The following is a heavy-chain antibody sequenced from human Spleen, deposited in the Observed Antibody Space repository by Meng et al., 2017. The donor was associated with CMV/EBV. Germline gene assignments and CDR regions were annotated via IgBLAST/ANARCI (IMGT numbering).Heavy chain of an antibody. V-gene: IGHV3-33*06. CDR2: IWYDGSNK. Sequence: GESLKISCAASGFSFSSYSMNWVRQAPGKGLEWVAVIWYDGSNKYYGDSVKGRFTISRDNSKNTVYLQMTRLRAEDTAVYYCAKRGIFGVYIMDVWGRGTTVTVSS. CDR3: AKRGIFGVYIMDV. D-gene: IGHD3-3*01. J-gene: IGHJ6*02. CDR1: GFSFSSYS.